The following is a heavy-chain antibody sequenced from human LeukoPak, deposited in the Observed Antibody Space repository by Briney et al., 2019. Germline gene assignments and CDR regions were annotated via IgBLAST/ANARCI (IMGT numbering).Heavy chain of an antibody. V-gene: IGHV3-21*05. CDR2: ISSSSSYI. J-gene: IGHJ6*04. CDR3: ASTAIPSPPGMDV. D-gene: IGHD5-18*01. CDR1: GFTFSSYE. Sequence: GGSLRLSCAASGFTFSSYEMNWVRQAPGKGLEWVSYISSSSSYIYYADSVKGRFTISRDNAKNSLYLQMNSLRAEDTAVYYCASTAIPSPPGMDVWGKGTTVTVSS.